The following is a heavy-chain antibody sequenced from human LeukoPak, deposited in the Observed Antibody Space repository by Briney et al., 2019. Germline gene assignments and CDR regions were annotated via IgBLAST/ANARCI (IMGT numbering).Heavy chain of an antibody. CDR1: GYTFTSYY. J-gene: IGHJ4*02. D-gene: IGHD1-26*01. Sequence: VASVKVSCKASGYTFTSYYMHWVRQAPGQGLEWMGVTNPSGGTTSNTQKFQGRVTMTRDTSTSTVYMELSGLRSDDTALYHCARGIVGGTTRRRYYFDYWGQGTLVTVSS. V-gene: IGHV1-46*01. CDR3: ARGIVGGTTRRRYYFDY. CDR2: TNPSGGTT.